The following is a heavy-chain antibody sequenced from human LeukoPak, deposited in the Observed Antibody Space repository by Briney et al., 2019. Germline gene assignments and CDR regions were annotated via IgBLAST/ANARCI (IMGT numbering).Heavy chain of an antibody. CDR3: AREGVGFGEFYYYYGMDV. J-gene: IGHJ6*02. V-gene: IGHV3-21*01. CDR2: ISSSSSYI. CDR1: GFTFSSYS. D-gene: IGHD3-10*01. Sequence: PGGSLRLSCAASGFTFSSYSMNWVRQAPGKGLDWVSSISSSSSYIYYTDSVKGRFTISRDNAKNSLYLQMNSLRAEDTAVYYCAREGVGFGEFYYYYGMDVWGQGTTVTVSS.